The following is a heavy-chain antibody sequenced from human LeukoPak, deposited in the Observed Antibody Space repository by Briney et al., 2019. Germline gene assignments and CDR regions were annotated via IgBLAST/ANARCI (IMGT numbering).Heavy chain of an antibody. CDR2: IYYSGST. Sequence: SETLSLTCTVSGGSINTYYWSWIRQPPGKGLEWIGYIYYSGSTNYNPSLKSRVTISVDTSKNQFSLKLSSVTAADTAVYYCARWGAAPTWGQGTLVTVSS. D-gene: IGHD6-13*01. CDR1: GGSINTYY. CDR3: ARWGAAPT. J-gene: IGHJ4*02. V-gene: IGHV4-59*01.